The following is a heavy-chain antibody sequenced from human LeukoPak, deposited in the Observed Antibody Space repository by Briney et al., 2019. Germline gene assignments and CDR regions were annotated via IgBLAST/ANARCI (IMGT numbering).Heavy chain of an antibody. CDR2: INPNSGGT. V-gene: IGHV1-2*04. Sequence: ASVTVSCTASGYTFTGYYMHWVRQAPGQGLEWMGWINPNSGGTNYAQKFQGWVTMTRDTSISTAYMELSRLRSDDTAVYYCARGKDSSAYNRGIAFDIWGQGTMVTVSS. CDR1: GYTFTGYY. D-gene: IGHD3-22*01. J-gene: IGHJ3*02. CDR3: ARGKDSSAYNRGIAFDI.